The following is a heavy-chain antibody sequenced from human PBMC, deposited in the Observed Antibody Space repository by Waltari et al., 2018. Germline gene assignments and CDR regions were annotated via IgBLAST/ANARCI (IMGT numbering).Heavy chain of an antibody. J-gene: IGHJ4*02. V-gene: IGHV4-39*07. Sequence: QLQLQESGPGLVKPSETLSLTCTVSGGSISSSSYYWGWIRQPPGKGLEWIGSIYYSGSSYYNPSLKSRVTISVDTSKNQFSLKLSSVTAADTAVYYCARVGLHIAAAHDYWGQGTLVTVSS. D-gene: IGHD6-13*01. CDR2: IYYSGSS. CDR1: GGSISSSSYY. CDR3: ARVGLHIAAAHDY.